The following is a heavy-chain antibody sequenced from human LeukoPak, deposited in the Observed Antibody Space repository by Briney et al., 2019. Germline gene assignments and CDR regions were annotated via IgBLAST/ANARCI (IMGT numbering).Heavy chain of an antibody. CDR3: VIDPPDSGWAFWS. J-gene: IGHJ5*02. D-gene: IGHD6-19*01. CDR1: GFDFRTHA. CDR2: IWRGGNFK. Sequence: SGGSLRLSCSGSGFDFRTHAMHWFRQAPGKGLEWVAMIWRGGNFKFYGDSVRGRFTISRDDSQSVVYLQMDSVRAEDTAVYYCVIDPPDSGWAFWSWGQGALVTVSS. V-gene: IGHV3-33*01.